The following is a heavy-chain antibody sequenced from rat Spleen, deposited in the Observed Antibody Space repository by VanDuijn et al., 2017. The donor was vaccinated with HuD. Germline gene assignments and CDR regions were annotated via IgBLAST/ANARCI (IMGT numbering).Heavy chain of an antibody. CDR3: VRGGFFRF. CDR1: GFTFSIYG. D-gene: IGHD1-6*01. V-gene: IGHV5S13*01. J-gene: IGHJ2*01. Sequence: EVQVVDHGGGLEQPGRSLKLSCAPSGFTFSIYGLAWVRQAPTKGLEWVASIGTGGGNTYYRDSVKGRFTISRDNAKNTLYLQLDSLRSEDTATYYCVRGGFFRFWGQGVMVTVSS. CDR2: IGTGGGNT.